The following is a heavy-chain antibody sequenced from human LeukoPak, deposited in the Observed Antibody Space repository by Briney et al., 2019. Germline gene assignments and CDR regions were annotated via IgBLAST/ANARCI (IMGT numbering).Heavy chain of an antibody. V-gene: IGHV3-21*01. CDR2: ISSSSSYI. CDR3: ARDRDGYPGY. Sequence: GGSLRLSCAASGFTFSSYSMNWVRQAPGKGLEWVSSISSSSSYIYYAGSVKGRFTISRDNAKNSLYLQMNSLRAEDTAVYYCARDRDGYPGYWGQGTLVTVSS. CDR1: GFTFSSYS. D-gene: IGHD5-24*01. J-gene: IGHJ4*02.